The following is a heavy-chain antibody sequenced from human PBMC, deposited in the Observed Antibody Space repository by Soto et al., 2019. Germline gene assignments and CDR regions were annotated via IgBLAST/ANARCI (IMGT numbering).Heavy chain of an antibody. CDR2: IRSKAKDYAT. V-gene: IGHV3-73*01. CDR3: AIEGAGFGQ. CDR1: GFNFSVSS. D-gene: IGHD1-26*01. Sequence: EVQLVESGGGLVQPEGSVKLSCAASGFNFSVSSMHWVRQASGKGLEWVGRIRSKAKDYATAYAESVKGRFAISRDDLKNTMYLQMSSLRTEDTAMYYCAIEGAGFGQWGQGTLVTVSS. J-gene: IGHJ4*02.